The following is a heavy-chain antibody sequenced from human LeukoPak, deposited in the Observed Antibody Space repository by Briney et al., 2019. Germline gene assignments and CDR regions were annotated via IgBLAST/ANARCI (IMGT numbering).Heavy chain of an antibody. CDR2: IYYSGST. CDR1: GGSTSSSSYY. Sequence: SETLSLTCTVSGGSTSSSSYYWGWIRQPPGKGLEWIGSIYYSGSTYYNPSLKSRVTISVDTSKNQFSLKLSSVTAADTAVYYCAREKYYYDSSGYYPLGNWFDPWGQGTLVTVSS. J-gene: IGHJ5*02. V-gene: IGHV4-39*07. D-gene: IGHD3-22*01. CDR3: AREKYYYDSSGYYPLGNWFDP.